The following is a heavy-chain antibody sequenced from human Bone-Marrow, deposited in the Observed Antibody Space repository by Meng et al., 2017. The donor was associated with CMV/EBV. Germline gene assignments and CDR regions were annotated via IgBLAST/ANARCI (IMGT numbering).Heavy chain of an antibody. V-gene: IGHV4-39*07. Sequence: GSLRLSCTVSGGSISSSNYYWGWIRQPPGKGLEWIGSIYYSGSTYYNPSLKSRVTISVDTSKNQFSLKLSSVTAADTAVYYCARGRAVGAVLDYWGQGTLVTVSS. J-gene: IGHJ4*02. CDR3: ARGRAVGAVLDY. CDR2: IYYSGST. D-gene: IGHD1-26*01. CDR1: GGSISSSNYY.